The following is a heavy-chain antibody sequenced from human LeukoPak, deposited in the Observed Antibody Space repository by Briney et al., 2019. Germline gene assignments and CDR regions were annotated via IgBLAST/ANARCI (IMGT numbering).Heavy chain of an antibody. Sequence: GGSLRLSCAASGFTFNIYAMHWVRQAPGKGLEWVAVIWYDGSKKYYADSVKGRFTISRDNSKNTLYLQMDSLRAEDTAVYYCARYNTGSVDYWGQGTLVTVSS. J-gene: IGHJ4*02. CDR1: GFTFNIYA. D-gene: IGHD2-8*02. V-gene: IGHV3-33*08. CDR2: IWYDGSKK. CDR3: ARYNTGSVDY.